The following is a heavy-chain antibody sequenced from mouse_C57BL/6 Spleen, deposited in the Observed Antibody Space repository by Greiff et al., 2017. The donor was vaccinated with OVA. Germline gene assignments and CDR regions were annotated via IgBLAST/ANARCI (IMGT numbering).Heavy chain of an antibody. CDR1: GYTFTSYW. V-gene: IGHV1-55*01. Sequence: QVQLQQPGAELVKPGASVKMSCKASGYTFTSYWITWVKQRPGQGLEWIGDIYPGSGSTNYNEKFKSKATLTVDTSSSTAYMQLSSLTSEDSAVYYCARVDGNYVEDFDYWGQGTTLTVAS. D-gene: IGHD2-1*01. J-gene: IGHJ2*01. CDR2: IYPGSGST. CDR3: ARVDGNYVEDFDY.